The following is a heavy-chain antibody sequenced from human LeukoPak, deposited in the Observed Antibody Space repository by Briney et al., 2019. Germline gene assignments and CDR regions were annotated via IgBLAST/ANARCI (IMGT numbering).Heavy chain of an antibody. Sequence: SETLSLTCAVYGGSFSGYYWSWIRQPPGKGLEWIGEINHSGSTNYNPSLKSRVTISVDTSKNQFSLKLSSVTAADTAVYYCAREGRDDYNYYFDYWGQGTLVTVSS. V-gene: IGHV4-34*01. CDR3: AREGRDDYNYYFDY. CDR1: GGSFSGYY. D-gene: IGHD5-24*01. J-gene: IGHJ4*02. CDR2: INHSGST.